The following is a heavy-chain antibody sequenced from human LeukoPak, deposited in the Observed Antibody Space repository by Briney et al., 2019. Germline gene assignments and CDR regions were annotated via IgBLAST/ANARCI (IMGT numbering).Heavy chain of an antibody. V-gene: IGHV3-23*01. CDR1: GFTFSSYA. J-gene: IGHJ4*02. CDR2: ISGSGGST. CDR3: AKVGGQQQLVDY. D-gene: IGHD6-13*01. Sequence: GGSLRLSCAASGFTFSSYAMSWVRQAPGKGLEWVSAISGSGGSTYYADSVKGRFTISRDNSKNTLYLQMDSLRAEDTAVYYCAKVGGQQQLVDYWGQGTLVTVSS.